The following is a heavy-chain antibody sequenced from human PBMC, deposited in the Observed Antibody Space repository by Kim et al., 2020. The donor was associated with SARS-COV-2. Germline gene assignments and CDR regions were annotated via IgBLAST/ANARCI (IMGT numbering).Heavy chain of an antibody. Sequence: GGSLRLSCAASGFTFSSYAMHWVRQAPGKGLEWVAVISYDGSNKYYADSVKGRFTISRDNSKNTLYLQMNSLRAEDTAVYYCARDGKSSSGWSHNDYWGQGTLVTVSS. CDR3: ARDGKSSSGWSHNDY. CDR1: GFTFSSYA. V-gene: IGHV3-30-3*01. CDR2: ISYDGSNK. D-gene: IGHD6-19*01. J-gene: IGHJ4*02.